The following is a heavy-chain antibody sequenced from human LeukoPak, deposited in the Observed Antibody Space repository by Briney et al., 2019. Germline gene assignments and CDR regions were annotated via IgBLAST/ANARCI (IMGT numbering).Heavy chain of an antibody. Sequence: GGSLRLSCAASGFMFSDEYMSWIRQAPGKGLEWVSYISNSGDFIAYADSVKGRFTISRDNARSSLYLQVSSLRAEDTAVYYCARGDVVAPLKNLAYCGGDCLFYFDYWGQGTLVTVSS. CDR2: ISNSGDFI. CDR1: GFMFSDEY. D-gene: IGHD2-21*01. CDR3: ARGDVVAPLKNLAYCGGDCLFYFDY. V-gene: IGHV3-11*04. J-gene: IGHJ4*02.